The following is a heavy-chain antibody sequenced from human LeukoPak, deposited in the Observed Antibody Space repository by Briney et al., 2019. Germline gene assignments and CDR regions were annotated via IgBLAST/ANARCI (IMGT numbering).Heavy chain of an antibody. D-gene: IGHD6-19*01. Sequence: PGRSLRLSCAASGFTFSSYGMHWVRQAPGKGLEWVAVISYDGFNPYYADSVKGQFTIPRDNSKNTLWLQMNSLRAEDTAVYYCAKVKEMYSSGSYYFDYWGQGTLVTVSS. J-gene: IGHJ4*02. CDR1: GFTFSSYG. CDR2: ISYDGFNP. V-gene: IGHV3-30*18. CDR3: AKVKEMYSSGSYYFDY.